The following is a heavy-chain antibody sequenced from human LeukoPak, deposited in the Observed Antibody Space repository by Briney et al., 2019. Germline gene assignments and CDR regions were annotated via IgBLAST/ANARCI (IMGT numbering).Heavy chain of an antibody. J-gene: IGHJ4*02. CDR3: TREGSTSGFFW. V-gene: IGHV3-48*03. D-gene: IGHD5-12*01. CDR1: GFTFSSYE. CDR2: ISQSGDNK. Sequence: GGSLRLSCAASGFTFSSYEMNWARQAPGKGLEWVAYISQSGDNKDYADSVKGRFTISRDNAKNSLHLQMNSLRAEDTALYYCTREGSTSGFFWWGQGTLVTVSS.